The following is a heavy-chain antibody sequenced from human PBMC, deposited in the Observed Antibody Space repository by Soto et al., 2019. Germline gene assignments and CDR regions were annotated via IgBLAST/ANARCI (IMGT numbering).Heavy chain of an antibody. D-gene: IGHD2-15*01. J-gene: IGHJ5*02. V-gene: IGHV1-69*01. CDR2: IIPIFGTA. CDR1: GGTFSSYA. Sequence: QVQLVQSGAEVKKPGSSVKVSCKASGGTFSSYAISWVRQAPGQGLEWMGGIIPIFGTANYAQKFQGRVTITADESTSTDYMELSSLRSEDTAVYYCARDKVVVAATFNWFDPWGQGTLVTVSS. CDR3: ARDKVVVAATFNWFDP.